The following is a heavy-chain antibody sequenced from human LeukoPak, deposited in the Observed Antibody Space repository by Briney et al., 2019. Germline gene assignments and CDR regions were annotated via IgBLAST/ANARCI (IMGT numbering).Heavy chain of an antibody. CDR1: GGSFSGYY. Sequence: SETLSLTCAVYGGSFSGYYWSWIRQPPGKGLEWIGYIYYSGSTNYNPSLKSRVTISVDTSKNQFSLKLSSVTAADTAVYYCARVYYSSTYDYWYFDLWGRGTLVTVSS. V-gene: IGHV4-59*01. J-gene: IGHJ2*01. D-gene: IGHD6-13*01. CDR3: ARVYYSSTYDYWYFDL. CDR2: IYYSGST.